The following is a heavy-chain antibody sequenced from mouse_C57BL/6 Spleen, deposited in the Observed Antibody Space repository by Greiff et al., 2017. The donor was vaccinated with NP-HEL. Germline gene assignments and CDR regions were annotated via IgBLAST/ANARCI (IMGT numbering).Heavy chain of an antibody. V-gene: IGHV3-6*01. J-gene: IGHJ2*01. D-gene: IGHD2-3*01. CDR2: ISYDGSN. Sequence: EVKLQESGPGLVKPSQSLSLTCSVTGYSITSGYYWNWIRQFPGNKLEWMGYISYDGSNNYNPSLKNRISITRDTSKNQFFLKLNSVTTEDTATYYCARIYDGYYEGFDYWGQGTTLTVSS. CDR3: ARIYDGYYEGFDY. CDR1: GYSITSGYY.